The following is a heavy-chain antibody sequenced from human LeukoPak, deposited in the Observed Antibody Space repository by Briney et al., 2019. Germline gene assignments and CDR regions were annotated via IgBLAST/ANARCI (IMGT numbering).Heavy chain of an antibody. CDR2: ISSSGGTI. CDR3: ARDHRYYGSGSFYYYMDV. V-gene: IGHV3-48*03. Sequence: PGGSLRLSCAASGFTFSSYEMNWVRQAPGKGLEWVSYISSSGGTIYYADSVKGRFTISRDNAKNSLYLQMNSLRAEDTAVYYCARDHRYYGSGSFYYYMDVWGKGTTVTISS. CDR1: GFTFSSYE. D-gene: IGHD3-10*01. J-gene: IGHJ6*03.